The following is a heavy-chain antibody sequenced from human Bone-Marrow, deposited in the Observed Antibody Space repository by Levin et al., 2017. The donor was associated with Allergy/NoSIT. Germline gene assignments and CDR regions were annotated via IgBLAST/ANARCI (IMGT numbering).Heavy chain of an antibody. CDR1: GFTFSTYA. V-gene: IGHV3-23*01. D-gene: IGHD1-1*01. CDR3: AKDRPELEVRSDYFDY. Sequence: QLGESLKISCAASGFTFSTYAMSWVRQAPGKGLEWVSDISGSGGAKYYADSVKGRFNISRDNSKNTLYLQMKSLRVEDTAVYYCAKDRPELEVRSDYFDYWGQGALVTVSS. J-gene: IGHJ4*02. CDR2: ISGSGGAK.